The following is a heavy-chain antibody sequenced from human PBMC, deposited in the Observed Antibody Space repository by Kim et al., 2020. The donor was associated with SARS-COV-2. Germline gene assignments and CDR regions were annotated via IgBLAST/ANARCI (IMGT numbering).Heavy chain of an antibody. CDR2: IYYSGST. D-gene: IGHD3-10*01. J-gene: IGHJ6*02. V-gene: IGHV4-39*01. CDR1: GGSISSSSYY. Sequence: SETLSLTCTVSGGSISSSSYYWGWIRQPPGKGLEWIGSIYYSGSTYYNPSLKSRVTISVDTSKNQFSLKLSSVTAADTAVYYCASPYYYGSGSYYNLRIRNYYYGMGVWGQGTTVTVSS. CDR3: ASPYYYGSGSYYNLRIRNYYYGMGV.